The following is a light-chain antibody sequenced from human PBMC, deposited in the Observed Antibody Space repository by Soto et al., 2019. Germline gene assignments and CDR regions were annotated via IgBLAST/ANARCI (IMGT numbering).Light chain of an antibody. J-gene: IGKJ4*01. V-gene: IGKV3-15*01. CDR1: QSVSTN. Sequence: IVMTQSPATLSVSPGERATLSCRASQSVSTNLAWYQLRPGQAPRLLIYGAFTRATGIPARFSGSGSGTDFTLTISSLQPEDFATYYCQQLNTYPLTFGGGTKVDIK. CDR3: QQLNTYPLT. CDR2: GAF.